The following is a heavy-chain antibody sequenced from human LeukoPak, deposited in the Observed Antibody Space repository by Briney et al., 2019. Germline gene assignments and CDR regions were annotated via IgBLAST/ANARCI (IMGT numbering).Heavy chain of an antibody. J-gene: IGHJ5*02. CDR2: IYYSGST. V-gene: IGHV4-59*01. D-gene: IGHD1-14*01. CDR3: ARDTGTGWFDP. Sequence: SETLSLTCTVSGGSISSYYWSWIRQPPGKGLEWIGYIYYSGSTNYNPSLMSRVTISVDTSKNQFSLKLSSVAAADSAGYYCARDTGTGWFDPWGQGTLVTVSS. CDR1: GGSISSYY.